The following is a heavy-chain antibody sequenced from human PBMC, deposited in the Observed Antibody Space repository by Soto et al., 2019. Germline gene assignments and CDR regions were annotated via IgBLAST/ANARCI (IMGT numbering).Heavy chain of an antibody. CDR3: ARGNGPSDY. J-gene: IGHJ4*02. CDR1: GFTFSNHP. D-gene: IGHD2-8*01. V-gene: IGHV3-64*01. CDR2: ISTNGGGT. Sequence: EVPLVESGGGLVQPGGSLRLSCVAAGFTFSNHPMHWVRQAPGKGLEYVSTISTNGGGTYYANSVKGRFTISRDNSKNTLYLQMGSLRTEDMAVYYCARGNGPSDYWGQGTLVTVSS.